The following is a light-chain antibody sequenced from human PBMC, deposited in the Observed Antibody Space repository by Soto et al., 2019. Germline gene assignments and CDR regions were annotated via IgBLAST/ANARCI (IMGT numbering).Light chain of an antibody. V-gene: IGKV1-6*01. CDR2: GAS. Sequence: AIQMTQSPSSLSASVGDRVTITCRASQGIRADLGWYQQKPGEAPKLLIYGASTLHTGVPSRFSGSGSGAEFTLTINSLQPEDFATYYCLQDYDYPRTFGQGTKVEIK. CDR1: QGIRAD. CDR3: LQDYDYPRT. J-gene: IGKJ1*01.